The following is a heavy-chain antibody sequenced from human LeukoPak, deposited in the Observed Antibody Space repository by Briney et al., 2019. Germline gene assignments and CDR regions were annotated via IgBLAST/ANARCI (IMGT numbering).Heavy chain of an antibody. CDR3: ATPLDYYDSSGYHQGGD. CDR2: INGNGGHT. CDR1: GIIFSNYA. V-gene: IGHV3-23*01. J-gene: IGHJ4*02. D-gene: IGHD3-22*01. Sequence: GGSLRLSCTASGIIFSNYAMTWVRQAPGKGLEWVSIINGNGGHTDHADSVKGRFTISRDNSKKTLYLQMNSLRAEDTAVYYCATPLDYYDSSGYHQGGDWGQGTLVTVSS.